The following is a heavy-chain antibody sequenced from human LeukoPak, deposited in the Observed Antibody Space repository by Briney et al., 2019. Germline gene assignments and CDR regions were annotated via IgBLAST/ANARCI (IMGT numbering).Heavy chain of an antibody. CDR2: ISGDGGST. J-gene: IGHJ4*02. V-gene: IGHV3-43*02. CDR1: GFIFDNYA. CDR3: ARESETSGWYDY. D-gene: IGHD6-19*01. Sequence: GGSLRLSCAAPGFIFDNYAIHWVRQAPGKGLEWVSLISGDGGSTFYADSVRGRFTISRDNTRESLSLQMSSLRSEDTALYYCARESETSGWYDYWGQGTLVSVSS.